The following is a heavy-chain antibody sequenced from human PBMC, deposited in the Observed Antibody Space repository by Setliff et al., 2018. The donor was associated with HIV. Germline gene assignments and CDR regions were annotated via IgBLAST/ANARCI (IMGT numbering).Heavy chain of an antibody. Sequence: PSETLSLTCTVSGGSISSEGYYWSWIRQHPGKGLEWTGYIYYSGNTYYSPSLKSRLTISVDTSKNQFSLKLRSVTAADTAVYYCVRAEYSSSSDWFAPWGQGALVTSPQ. CDR1: GGSISSEGYY. J-gene: IGHJ5*02. CDR2: IYYSGNT. V-gene: IGHV4-31*03. D-gene: IGHD6-6*01. CDR3: VRAEYSSSSDWFAP.